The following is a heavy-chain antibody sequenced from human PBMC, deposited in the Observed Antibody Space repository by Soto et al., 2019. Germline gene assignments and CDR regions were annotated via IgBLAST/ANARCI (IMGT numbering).Heavy chain of an antibody. Sequence: QVTLKESGPTLVKPTQALTLTCTFSGFSLSTNGVGVGWIRQPPGKALEWLALIYWDDDKRYSPFLKSRLTMTKDTAKNQVVLTMTNIDPVDTATYYCAHSRGYSYAFYFHYWGQGTLVSVCS. D-gene: IGHD5-18*01. CDR2: IYWDDDK. CDR1: GFSLSTNGVG. J-gene: IGHJ4*02. V-gene: IGHV2-5*02. CDR3: AHSRGYSYAFYFHY.